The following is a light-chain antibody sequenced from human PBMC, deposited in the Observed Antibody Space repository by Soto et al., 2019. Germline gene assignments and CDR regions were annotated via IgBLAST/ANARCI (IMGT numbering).Light chain of an antibody. CDR2: DAS. V-gene: IGKV1-5*01. CDR1: QSISSW. CDR3: QQYNSYWT. J-gene: IGKJ1*01. Sequence: DIQMTQSPSTLSASVGDRVTITCRASQSISSWLAWYQQKPGKAPKLLIYDASSLESGVPSRFSGSGAGTEFTLTISILQADDVATYYCQQYNSYWTFGQATKVEIK.